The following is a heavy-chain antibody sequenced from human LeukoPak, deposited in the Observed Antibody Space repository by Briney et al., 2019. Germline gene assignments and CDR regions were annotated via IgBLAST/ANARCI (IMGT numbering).Heavy chain of an antibody. D-gene: IGHD3-3*01. CDR1: GGSISSGDYY. CDR2: IYYSGST. CDR3: ARGKPDWPGIPSGYSALVWFDP. Sequence: PSETLSLTRTVSGGSISSGDYYWSWIRQPPGKGLERIGNIYYSGSTYYNPSLKSRVTISVDTSKNQFSLKLSSVTAADTAVYYCARGKPDWPGIPSGYSALVWFDPWGQGTLVTVSS. J-gene: IGHJ5*02. V-gene: IGHV4-30-4*01.